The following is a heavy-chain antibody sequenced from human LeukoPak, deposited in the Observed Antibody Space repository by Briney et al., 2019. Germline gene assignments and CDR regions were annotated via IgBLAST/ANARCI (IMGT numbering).Heavy chain of an antibody. CDR2: ISYDGSNK. Sequence: GGSLRLSCAASGFTFSSYAMHWVRQAPGKGLEWVAVISYDGSNKYYADSVKGRFTISRDNSKNTLYLQMNSLRAEGTAVYYCARDQQLVWSGYFDYWGQGTLVTVSS. CDR3: ARDQQLVWSGYFDY. V-gene: IGHV3-30-3*01. J-gene: IGHJ4*02. CDR1: GFTFSSYA. D-gene: IGHD6-6*01.